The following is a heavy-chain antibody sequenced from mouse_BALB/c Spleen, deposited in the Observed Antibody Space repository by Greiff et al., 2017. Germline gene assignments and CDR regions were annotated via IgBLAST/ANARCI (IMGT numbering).Heavy chain of an antibody. V-gene: IGHV14-4*02. CDR2: IDPENGDT. CDR3: NAGGGYAWFAY. D-gene: IGHD2-2*01. J-gene: IGHJ3*01. CDR1: GFNIKDYY. Sequence: EVQGVESGAELVKPGASVKLSCTASGFNIKDYYMHWVKQRPEQGLEWIGWIDPENGDTEYAPKFQGKATMTADTSSNTAYLQLSSLTSEDTAVYYCNAGGGYAWFAYWGQGTLVTVSA.